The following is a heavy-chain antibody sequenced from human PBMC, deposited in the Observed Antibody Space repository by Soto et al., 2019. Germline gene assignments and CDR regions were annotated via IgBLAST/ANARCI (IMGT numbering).Heavy chain of an antibody. D-gene: IGHD1-7*01. V-gene: IGHV1-3*05. CDR1: GYTFTSYA. J-gene: IGHJ5*02. CDR2: INAGNGNT. Sequence: QVQLVQSGAEEKKPGASVKVSCKASGYTFTSYAMHWVRQAPGQRLEWMGWINAGNGNTKYSQKFQGRVTITRDTSASTAYMELSSLRSEDTAVYYCARELELERSWGWFDPWGQGTLVTVSS. CDR3: ARELELERSWGWFDP.